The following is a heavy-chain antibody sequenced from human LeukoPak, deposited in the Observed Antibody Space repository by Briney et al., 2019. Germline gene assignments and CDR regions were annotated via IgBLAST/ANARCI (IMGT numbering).Heavy chain of an antibody. CDR1: GFIFSNYE. Sequence: PGGSLRPSCAASGFIFSNYEMNWVRQTPGKGLEWVSYISDHGKSRNYVDSVKGRFTISRDNAKNSLYLQVNSLRVEDTAIYFCARARIAAPLLDYWGQGTLVTVSS. CDR3: ARARIAAPLLDY. D-gene: IGHD6-13*01. V-gene: IGHV3-48*03. J-gene: IGHJ4*02. CDR2: ISDHGKSR.